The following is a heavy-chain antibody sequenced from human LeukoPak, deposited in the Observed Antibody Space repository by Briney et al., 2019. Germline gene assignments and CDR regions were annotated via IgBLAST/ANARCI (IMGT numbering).Heavy chain of an antibody. J-gene: IGHJ4*02. D-gene: IGHD5-18*01. CDR3: ARQTAMGRSGDY. V-gene: IGHV5-51*01. Sequence: PGESLKISCKASGYSFTSYWIGWVRQMPGKGLEWMGIIDPSDSETRYTPSFQGQVTISVDKSLTTAYLQWNRLKASDTAMYYCARQTAMGRSGDYWGQGTLVTVSS. CDR1: GYSFTSYW. CDR2: IDPSDSET.